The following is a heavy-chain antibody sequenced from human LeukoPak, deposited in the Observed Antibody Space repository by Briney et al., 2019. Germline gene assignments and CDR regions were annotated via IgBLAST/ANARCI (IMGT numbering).Heavy chain of an antibody. J-gene: IGHJ4*02. CDR3: ARGYDYGDYGVVE. Sequence: GGSLRLSCAASGFTFSNYGMHWVRQAPGKGLEGVAVIWYDGSNKYYSDSVRGRFTISRDNSKNTLYLQMNSLRAEDTAVYYCARGYDYGDYGVVEWGQGTLVTVSS. CDR2: IWYDGSNK. V-gene: IGHV3-33*01. D-gene: IGHD4-17*01. CDR1: GFTFSNYG.